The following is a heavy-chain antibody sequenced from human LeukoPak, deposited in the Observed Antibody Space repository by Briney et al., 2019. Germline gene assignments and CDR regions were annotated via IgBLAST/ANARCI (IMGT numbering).Heavy chain of an antibody. V-gene: IGHV4-39*01. J-gene: IGHJ4*02. CDR2: VFYNGNT. CDR1: GDSITNSNYF. Sequence: PSETLSLTCTVSGDSITNSNYFWGWIRQPPGQGLDWIGEVFYNGNTHYNPSLKSRVIISTDTSKNQFSLTLTAVTASDTAIYYCARRSPLVVVTAAHYYDYWGQGTLVTVSS. CDR3: ARRSPLVVVTAAHYYDY. D-gene: IGHD2-21*02.